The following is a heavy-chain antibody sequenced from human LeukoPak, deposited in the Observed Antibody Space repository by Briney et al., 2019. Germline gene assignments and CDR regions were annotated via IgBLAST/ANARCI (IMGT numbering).Heavy chain of an antibody. J-gene: IGHJ4*02. V-gene: IGHV3-66*01. Sequence: GVSLRLFCAASGFTFRSYSMNWVRQAPGKGLEWVSVIYSGGSTYYADSVKGRFTISRDNSKNTLYLQMNSLRAEDTAVYYCARSPSNGEFLDDWGERTLDTDSS. CDR3: ARSPSNGEFLDD. D-gene: IGHD3-10*01. CDR2: IYSGGST. CDR1: GFTFRSYS.